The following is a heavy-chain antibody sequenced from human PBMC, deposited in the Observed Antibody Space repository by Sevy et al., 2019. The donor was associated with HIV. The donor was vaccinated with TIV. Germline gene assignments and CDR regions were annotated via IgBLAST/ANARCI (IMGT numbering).Heavy chain of an antibody. J-gene: IGHJ4*02. Sequence: ASVKVSCKFSGHTLTELPIHWVRQAPGKRLEWMGRFDPEDGERIYAQKFQGRVTMTEDTSTDTAYMELSILRSEDTALYYCASTREYYSDNSGYFDYWGQGTLVTVSS. CDR3: ASTREYYSDNSGYFDY. CDR2: FDPEDGER. CDR1: GHTLTELP. D-gene: IGHD3-22*01. V-gene: IGHV1-24*01.